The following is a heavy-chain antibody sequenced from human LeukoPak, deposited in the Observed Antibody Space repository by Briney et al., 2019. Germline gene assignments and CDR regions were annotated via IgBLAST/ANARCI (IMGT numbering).Heavy chain of an antibody. CDR1: GFTFSSYA. D-gene: IGHD1-14*01. J-gene: IGHJ4*02. Sequence: PGGSLRLSCAASGFTFSSYAMHWVRQAPGKGLEWVAVISYDGSNKYYADSVKGRFTISRDNSKNTLYLQMNSLRAEDTAVYYCARVRNTRSPFDYWGQGTLVTVSS. V-gene: IGHV3-30-3*01. CDR3: ARVRNTRSPFDY. CDR2: ISYDGSNK.